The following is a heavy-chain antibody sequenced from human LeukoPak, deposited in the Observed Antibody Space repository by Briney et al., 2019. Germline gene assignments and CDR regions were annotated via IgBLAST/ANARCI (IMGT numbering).Heavy chain of an antibody. CDR2: IYYSGST. Sequence: SETLSLTCTVSGGSISSYYWSWIRQPPGKGLEWIGYIYYSGSTNYNPSLKSRVTISVDTSKNQFSLKLSSVTAADTAVYYCARECSTSCEGYYYGMGVWGQGTTVTVSS. CDR1: GGSISSYY. CDR3: ARECSTSCEGYYYGMGV. V-gene: IGHV4-59*01. J-gene: IGHJ6*02. D-gene: IGHD2-2*01.